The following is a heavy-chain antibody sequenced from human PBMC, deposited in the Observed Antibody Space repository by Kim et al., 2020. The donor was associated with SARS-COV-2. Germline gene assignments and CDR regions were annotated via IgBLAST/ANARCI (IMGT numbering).Heavy chain of an antibody. Sequence: NPSLKSRVTISVDTSKNQFSLKLGSVTAADTAVYYCARQGIAAAGTEFDYWGQGTLVTVSS. V-gene: IGHV4-39*01. CDR3: ARQGIAAAGTEFDY. D-gene: IGHD6-13*01. J-gene: IGHJ4*02.